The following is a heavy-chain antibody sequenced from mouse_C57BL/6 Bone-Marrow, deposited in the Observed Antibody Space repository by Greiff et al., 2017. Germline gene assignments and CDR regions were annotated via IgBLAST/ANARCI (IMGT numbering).Heavy chain of an antibody. CDR3: AKTCYGNYWYFDV. J-gene: IGHJ1*03. V-gene: IGHV2-5*01. CDR1: GFSLTSYG. Sequence: QVQLKESGPGLVQPSQRVSITCTVSGFSLTSYGVHWVRQSPGKGLEWLGVIWSGGSTDYNAAFMSRLGITKDNSKSQVSFKMNSRQADDTAIYYCAKTCYGNYWYFDVWGTGTTATVSP. CDR2: IWSGGST. D-gene: IGHD2-10*01.